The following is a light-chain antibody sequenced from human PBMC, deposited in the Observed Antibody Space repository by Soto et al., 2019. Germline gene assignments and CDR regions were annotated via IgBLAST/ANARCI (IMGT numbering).Light chain of an antibody. CDR2: ATS. J-gene: IGKJ4*01. V-gene: IGKV1-39*01. Sequence: DIEMTQSPSSLSASVGDRVTITCRASQSIGTYLNWYQQKRGQAPSLLIHATSRLQSGVPLRFSGSGSGAFFSLTSSSLQAEDVATYCYQYTWCNSFTVGGGTKVDIK. CDR1: QSIGTY. CDR3: QYTWCNSFT.